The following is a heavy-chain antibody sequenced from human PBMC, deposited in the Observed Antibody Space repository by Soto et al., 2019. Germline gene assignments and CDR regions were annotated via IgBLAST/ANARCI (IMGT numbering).Heavy chain of an antibody. V-gene: IGHV1-2*04. D-gene: IGHD2-15*01. CDR3: ARALGYCSGGSCYSLYY. CDR1: GYTFTGYY. J-gene: IGHJ4*02. Sequence: ASVKVSCKASGYTFTGYYMHWVRQAPGRGLEWMGWINPNSGGTNYAQKFQGWVTMTRDTSISTAYMELRSLRSDDTAVYYCARALGYCSGGSCYSLYYWGQGTLVTVSS. CDR2: INPNSGGT.